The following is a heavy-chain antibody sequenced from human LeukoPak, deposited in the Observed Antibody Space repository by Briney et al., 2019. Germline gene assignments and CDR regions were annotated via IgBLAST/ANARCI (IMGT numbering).Heavy chain of an antibody. CDR3: ASIAARGDH. J-gene: IGHJ4*02. V-gene: IGHV4-39*02. CDR2: IYYAGST. D-gene: IGHD2-15*01. CDR1: GGSIDRSTYY. Sequence: SETLSLTCTVSGGSIDRSTYYWGWIRQPPGKGLEWIGSIYYAGSTYYSPSLKSRVTLSVDTSKNHFCLRLNSVTAADTAVYYCASIAARGDHWGPGTLVTVFS.